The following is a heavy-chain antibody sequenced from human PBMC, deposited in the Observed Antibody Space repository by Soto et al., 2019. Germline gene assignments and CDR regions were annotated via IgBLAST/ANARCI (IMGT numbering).Heavy chain of an antibody. D-gene: IGHD1-7*01. CDR2: IYYSGST. Sequence: PSETLSLTCTVSGGSISSYYWSWIRQPPGKGLEWIGYIYYSGSTNYNPSLKSRVTISVDTSKNQFSLKLSSVTAADTAVYYCARSKLRGPNWFDPWGQGTLVTVSS. J-gene: IGHJ5*02. CDR3: ARSKLRGPNWFDP. CDR1: GGSISSYY. V-gene: IGHV4-59*01.